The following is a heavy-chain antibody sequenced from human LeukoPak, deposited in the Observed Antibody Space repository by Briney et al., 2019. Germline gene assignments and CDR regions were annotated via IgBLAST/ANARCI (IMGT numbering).Heavy chain of an antibody. CDR1: GGSISSYY. D-gene: IGHD6-13*01. J-gene: IGHJ4*02. Sequence: SETLSLTCTVSGGSISSYYWSWIRQPPGKGLEWIGYIYYSGTTNYNPSLKSRVTISVDTSKNQFSLKLSSVTAADTAVYCCARGASTAAAKYDYWHQTPLVTVSS. CDR2: IYYSGTT. CDR3: ARGASTAAAKYDY. V-gene: IGHV4-59*01.